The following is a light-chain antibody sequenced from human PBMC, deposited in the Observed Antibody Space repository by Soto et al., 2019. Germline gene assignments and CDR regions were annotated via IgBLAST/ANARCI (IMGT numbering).Light chain of an antibody. CDR1: ESIYSW. Sequence: IPMTQSPSTLSASVGDTVTITCRASESIYSWLAWYKQIPGKAPQLLIYKTSTLQGGVPSRFSGRGSGAEYTLTISSQQPDDFATYFCQEDNTNSRTFGQGTRV. CDR2: KTS. CDR3: QEDNTNSRT. V-gene: IGKV1-5*03. J-gene: IGKJ1*01.